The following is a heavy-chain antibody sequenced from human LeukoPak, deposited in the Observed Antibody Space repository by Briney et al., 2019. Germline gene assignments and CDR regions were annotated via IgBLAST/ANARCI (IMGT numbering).Heavy chain of an antibody. Sequence: SETLSLTCAVSGGSISSGGYSWSWIRQPPGKGLEWIGYIYHSGSTYYNPSLKSRVTISVDRSKNQFSLKLSSVTAADTAVYYCAREKAAGVFDYWGQGTLVTVSS. CDR3: AREKAAGVFDY. J-gene: IGHJ4*02. V-gene: IGHV4-30-2*01. CDR1: GGSISSGGYS. D-gene: IGHD6-13*01. CDR2: IYHSGST.